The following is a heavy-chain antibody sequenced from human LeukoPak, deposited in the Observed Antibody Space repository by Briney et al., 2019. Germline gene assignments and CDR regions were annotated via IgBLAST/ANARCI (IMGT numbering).Heavy chain of an antibody. Sequence: SETLSLTCTVSGGSISSYYWSWIRQPPGKGLEWIGYIYYSGSTNYNPSLKSRVTISVDTSKNQFSLKLTSVTAADTAVYYCARESRRSYCNEYWGQGTLVTVSS. CDR2: IYYSGST. CDR3: ARESRRSYCNEY. CDR1: GGSISSYY. V-gene: IGHV4-59*01. J-gene: IGHJ4*02. D-gene: IGHD3-10*01.